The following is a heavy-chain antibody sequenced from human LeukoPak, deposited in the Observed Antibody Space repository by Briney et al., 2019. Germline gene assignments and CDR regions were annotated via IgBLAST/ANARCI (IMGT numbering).Heavy chain of an antibody. Sequence: GGSLRLSCAASGFTVSSNYVSWVRQAPGKGLEWVSVIYSGGSTYYADSVKGRFTISRDNSKNTMYLQMSSLRAEDTAVYYCARALYGDHPFYDYWGQGTLVTVSS. CDR2: IYSGGST. CDR1: GFTVSSNY. V-gene: IGHV3-53*01. J-gene: IGHJ4*02. CDR3: ARALYGDHPFYDY. D-gene: IGHD4-17*01.